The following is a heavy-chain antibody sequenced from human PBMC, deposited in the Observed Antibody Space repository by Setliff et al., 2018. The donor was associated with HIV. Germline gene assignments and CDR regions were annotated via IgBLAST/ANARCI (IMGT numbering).Heavy chain of an antibody. D-gene: IGHD6-13*01. V-gene: IGHV1-8*02. CDR3: ASSWSRVPYYGLDV. Sequence: ASVKVSCKPSGYTFTTYGLSWVRQAPGQGLEWMGWMNPNSGNTGYAQKFQGRVTMTRNTSISTAYMELSSLRSEDSAVYYCASSWSRVPYYGLDVWGQGTTVTVSS. CDR1: GYTFTTYG. CDR2: MNPNSGNT. J-gene: IGHJ6*02.